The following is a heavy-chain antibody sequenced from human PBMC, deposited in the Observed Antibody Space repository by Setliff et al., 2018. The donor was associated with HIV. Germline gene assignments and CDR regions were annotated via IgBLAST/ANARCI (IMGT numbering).Heavy chain of an antibody. Sequence: GASVKVSCKASGYTFTNYYMHWVRQAPGQGLEWMGIIYPGGARRSYAQKFQGRVTMTWDTSTSTVYMELSSLRSEDTAVYYCAGPRGDEAFDIWGQGTMVTVSS. CDR3: AGPRGDEAFDI. V-gene: IGHV1-46*01. J-gene: IGHJ3*02. D-gene: IGHD3-10*01. CDR2: IYPGGARR. CDR1: GYTFTNYY.